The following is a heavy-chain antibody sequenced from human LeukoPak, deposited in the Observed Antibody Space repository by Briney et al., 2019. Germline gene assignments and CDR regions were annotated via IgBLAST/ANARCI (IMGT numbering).Heavy chain of an antibody. V-gene: IGHV4-30-4*01. Sequence: PSQTLSLTCTVSGGSISSGDYYWSWIRQPPGKGLEWNGYNYYSGSTYYNPSLKSRVTISVDTSKNQFSLKLSSVTAADTAVYYCARDPYYDFWSGYYGGYGMDVWGQGTTVTVSS. CDR1: GGSISSGDYY. CDR3: ARDPYYDFWSGYYGGYGMDV. J-gene: IGHJ6*02. CDR2: NYYSGST. D-gene: IGHD3-3*01.